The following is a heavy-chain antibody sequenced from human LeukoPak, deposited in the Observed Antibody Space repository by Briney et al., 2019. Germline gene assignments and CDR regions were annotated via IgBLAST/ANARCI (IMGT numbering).Heavy chain of an antibody. CDR1: GGSISSYY. D-gene: IGHD2-15*01. Sequence: SETLSLTCTVSGGSISSYYWSWIRQTPGKGLEWIGYIYYSGSTNYNPSLTSRVTISVDTSKNQFSLKLSSVTAADTAVYYCARDLGYCSGGICYNGFDPWGQGTLVTVSS. CDR2: IYYSGST. CDR3: ARDLGYCSGGICYNGFDP. V-gene: IGHV4-59*01. J-gene: IGHJ5*02.